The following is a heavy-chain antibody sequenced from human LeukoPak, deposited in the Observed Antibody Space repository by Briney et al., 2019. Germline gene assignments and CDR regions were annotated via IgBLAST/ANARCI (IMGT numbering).Heavy chain of an antibody. J-gene: IGHJ4*02. CDR3: TRPHTYYYDSSGGDY. CDR2: IRSKANSYAT. D-gene: IGHD3-22*01. V-gene: IGHV3-73*01. CDR1: GFTFSGSA. Sequence: GGSLRLSCAASGFTFSGSAMHWVRQASGKGLEWVGRIRSKANSYATAYAASVKGRFTISRDDSKNTAYLQMNSLKTEDTAVYYCTRPHTYYYDSSGGDYWGQGTLVTASS.